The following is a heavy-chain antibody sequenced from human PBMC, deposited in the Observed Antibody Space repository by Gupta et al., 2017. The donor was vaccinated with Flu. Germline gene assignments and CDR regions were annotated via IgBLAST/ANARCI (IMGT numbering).Heavy chain of an antibody. CDR1: FNFNTYW. CDR2: ISVDGSTT. V-gene: IGHV3-74*01. CDR3: TRGYSGYDFGY. Sequence: FNFNTYWMHWGRQAPGEGLMWVSRISVDGSTTTYADSVKGRFTVSRDNARNTVYLQMDSMRAGDTAVYYCTRGYSGYDFGYWGQGTLVTVS. D-gene: IGHD5-12*01. J-gene: IGHJ4*02.